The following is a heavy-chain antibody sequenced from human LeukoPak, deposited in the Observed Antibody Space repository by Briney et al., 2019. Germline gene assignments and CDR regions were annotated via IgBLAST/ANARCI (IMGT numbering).Heavy chain of an antibody. Sequence: SQTLSLTCTVSGGSISSGGYYWSWIRQHPGKGLEWIGYIYYSGSTYYNPSLKSRVTISVDTSKNQFSLKLSSVTAADTAVYYCASRRITFRVPGFDIWGQGTMVTVSS. CDR1: GGSISSGGYY. CDR2: IYYSGST. J-gene: IGHJ3*02. CDR3: ASRRITFRVPGFDI. D-gene: IGHD3-16*01. V-gene: IGHV4-31*03.